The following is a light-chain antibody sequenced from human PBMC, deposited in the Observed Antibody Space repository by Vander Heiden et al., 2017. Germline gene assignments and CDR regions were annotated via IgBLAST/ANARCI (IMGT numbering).Light chain of an antibody. J-gene: IGLJ3*02. V-gene: IGLV1-40*01. Sequence: QSVLPQPPSVSGAPGQRVTIPCTWIRSNIGAGFDEHWDQQLPGAAPKLLIYGKGNRPSGVPDRFSDSKSDTSASRASTGLQAEDEADYYCQSYDSSLSAWVFGGGTKLTV. CDR1: RSNIGAGFD. CDR2: GKG. CDR3: QSYDSSLSAWV.